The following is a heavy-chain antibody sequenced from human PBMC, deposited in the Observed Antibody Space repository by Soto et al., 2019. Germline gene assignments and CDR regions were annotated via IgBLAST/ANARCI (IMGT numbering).Heavy chain of an antibody. V-gene: IGHV4-39*01. J-gene: IGHJ4*02. D-gene: IGHD4-17*01. Sequence: SETLSLTCTVSGGSVTNTSYYSGWIRHSPGKGQEWIGSVYYRGRSYAKSSVKSRVTISVDTSKNQFSLNFNSVTASDTALYYCVSQRTTVLTQAYFDYWGPGALVTVSS. CDR3: VSQRTTVLTQAYFDY. CDR1: GGSVTNTSYY. CDR2: VYYRGRS.